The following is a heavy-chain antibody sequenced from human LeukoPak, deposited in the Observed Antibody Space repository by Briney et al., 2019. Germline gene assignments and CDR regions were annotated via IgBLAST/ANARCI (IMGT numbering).Heavy chain of an antibody. Sequence: GGSVRLSCAASGFTFGNYGMGWVRQAPGKGLEWLSALTGTGGSPYYADSVRGRFTISRDNSKNTLYLQMYSLRADDTALYYCAKGRGYNSGSPLDHWGQGTLVTVSS. V-gene: IGHV3-23*01. CDR1: GFTFGNYG. CDR2: LTGTGGSP. J-gene: IGHJ4*02. D-gene: IGHD3-10*01. CDR3: AKGRGYNSGSPLDH.